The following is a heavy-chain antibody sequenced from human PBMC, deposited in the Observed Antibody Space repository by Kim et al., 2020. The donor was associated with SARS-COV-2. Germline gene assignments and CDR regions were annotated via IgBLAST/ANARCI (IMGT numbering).Heavy chain of an antibody. D-gene: IGHD4-17*01. Sequence: GGSLRLSCAASGFTFSSYSMNWVRQVPGKGLEWVSSISSSSSYIYHADSVKGRFTISRDNAKNSLYLQMNSLRAEDTAVYYCARDSPGDYYYYGMDVWGQGTTVTVSS. CDR3: ARDSPGDYYYYGMDV. J-gene: IGHJ6*02. CDR1: GFTFSSYS. V-gene: IGHV3-21*01. CDR2: ISSSSSYI.